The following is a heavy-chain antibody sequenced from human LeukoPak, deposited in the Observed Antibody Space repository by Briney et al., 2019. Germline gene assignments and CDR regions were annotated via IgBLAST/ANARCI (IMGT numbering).Heavy chain of an antibody. J-gene: IGHJ4*02. V-gene: IGHV1-69*06. Sequence: GASVKVSCKASGGTFSSYAISWVRQAPGQGLEWMGRIIPIFGTANYAQKFQGRVTITADKSTSTAYMELSSLRSEDTALYYCASSSGYDYSEYYFDYWGQGTLVTVSS. CDR3: ASSSGYDYSEYYFDY. CDR2: IIPIFGTA. D-gene: IGHD5-12*01. CDR1: GGTFSSYA.